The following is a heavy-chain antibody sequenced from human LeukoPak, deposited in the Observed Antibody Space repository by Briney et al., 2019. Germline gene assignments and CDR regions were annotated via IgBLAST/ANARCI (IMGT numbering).Heavy chain of an antibody. CDR3: ARRVPNQVVTDYFDY. D-gene: IGHD3-22*01. V-gene: IGHV3-48*04. J-gene: IGHJ4*02. CDR2: IDSSSRTI. Sequence: GGSLRLSCAASGFTLSSYSMNWVRQAPGKGLEWISFIDSSSRTIFYAESVKGRFTISRDNAKNSLFLQTNSLRAEDTAVYYCARRVPNQVVTDYFDYWGQGTLVTVSS. CDR1: GFTLSSYS.